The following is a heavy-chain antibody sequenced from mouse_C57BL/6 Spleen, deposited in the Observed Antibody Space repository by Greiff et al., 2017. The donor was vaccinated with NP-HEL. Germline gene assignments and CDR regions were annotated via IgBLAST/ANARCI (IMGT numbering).Heavy chain of an antibody. J-gene: IGHJ4*01. D-gene: IGHD3-2*02. CDR3: ARSTAQATWGDY. Sequence: EVQLQQSGPELVKPGASVKISCKASGYTFTDYYMNWVKQSHGKSLEWIGDINPNNGGTSYNQQLKGKATLPVDKSASTAYMELRSLTSEDSAVYYCARSTAQATWGDYWGQGTSVTVSS. CDR2: INPNNGGT. V-gene: IGHV1-26*01. CDR1: GYTFTDYY.